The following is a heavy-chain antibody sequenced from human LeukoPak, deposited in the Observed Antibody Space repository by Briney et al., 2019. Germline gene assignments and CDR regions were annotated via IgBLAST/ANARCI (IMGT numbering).Heavy chain of an antibody. D-gene: IGHD3-3*01. CDR3: ARDDYDFWSGYVAYYYYYMDV. J-gene: IGHJ6*03. Sequence: GGSLRLSCAASGFTCSSYWMSWVRQAPGKGLEWVANIKQDGSEKYYVDSVKGRFTISRDNAKNSLYLQMNSLRAEDTAVYYCARDDYDFWSGYVAYYYYYMDVWGKGTTVAVSS. V-gene: IGHV3-7*01. CDR2: IKQDGSEK. CDR1: GFTCSSYW.